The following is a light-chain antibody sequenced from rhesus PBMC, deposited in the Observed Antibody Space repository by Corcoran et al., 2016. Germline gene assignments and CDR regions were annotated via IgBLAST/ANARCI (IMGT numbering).Light chain of an antibody. CDR3: QQYYSTPLT. J-gene: IGKJ4*01. Sequence: DIVMTQSPDSLAVSLGERVTINCKSSQSLLYSSNNKNYLTWYQQQPGQAPKLLIYWASTRESGVPNRFSGSGSGTDCTLTISGLQAEDVAVYYCQQYYSTPLTFGGGTKVEIK. V-gene: IGKV4-1*01. CDR2: WAS. CDR1: QSLLYSSNNKNY.